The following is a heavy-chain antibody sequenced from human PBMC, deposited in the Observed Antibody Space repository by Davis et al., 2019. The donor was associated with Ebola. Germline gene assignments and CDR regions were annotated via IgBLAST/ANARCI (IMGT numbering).Heavy chain of an antibody. CDR1: GYTFTSYG. Sequence: ASVKVSCKASGYTFTSYGISWVRQAPGQGLEWMGWISAYNGNTNYAQKLQGRVTMTTDTSTSTAYMELRSLRSDDTAVYYCAVYSYSSSWLLPSYYFDYWGQGTLVTVSS. J-gene: IGHJ4*02. CDR2: ISAYNGNT. V-gene: IGHV1-18*01. D-gene: IGHD6-13*01. CDR3: AVYSYSSSWLLPSYYFDY.